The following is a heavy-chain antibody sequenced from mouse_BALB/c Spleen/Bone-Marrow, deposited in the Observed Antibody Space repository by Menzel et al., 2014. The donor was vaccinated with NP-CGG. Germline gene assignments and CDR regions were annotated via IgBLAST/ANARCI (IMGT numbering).Heavy chain of an antibody. CDR3: ASRGDYSYAMDY. D-gene: IGHD1-1*01. CDR1: GYTFSNYW. Sequence: VKLVESGAELVRPGSSVKISCKASGYTFSNYWMNWMKQRPGQGLEWIEQIYPGDGDTNYIGKFTGKATLTADKSSSTAYMQLSSLTSEDSAVYFCASRGDYSYAMDYWGQGTSVTVSS. J-gene: IGHJ4*01. CDR2: IYPGDGDT. V-gene: IGHV1-80*01.